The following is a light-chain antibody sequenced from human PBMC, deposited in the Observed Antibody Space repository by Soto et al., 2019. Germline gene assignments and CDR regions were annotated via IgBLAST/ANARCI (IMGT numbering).Light chain of an antibody. CDR1: QSVSSAF. V-gene: IGKV3-20*01. CDR2: GAS. CDR3: QQYSRSPLT. Sequence: EIVLTQSPGTLSLSPGERATLSCRASQSVSSAFLAWYQQNPGQAPRLLIYGASSRATGIPDRFSGSGSGTDFTLTISRLEPEDFAVYYCQQYSRSPLTFGGGTKVDIK. J-gene: IGKJ4*01.